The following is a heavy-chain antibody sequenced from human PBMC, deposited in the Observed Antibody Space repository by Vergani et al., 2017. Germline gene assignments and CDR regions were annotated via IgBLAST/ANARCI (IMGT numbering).Heavy chain of an antibody. V-gene: IGHV1-46*02. CDR1: GYIFKNYY. D-gene: IGHD2-21*01. Sequence: VQLVQSGAKVRKPGASVTVSCTASGYIFKNYYIHWLRQAPGQAFEWMGILNPTTGHTTSAQKFMGRVDMTRDPSTDTSTRTVHMTLSSLRSEDTAVYYCARSIGYCAGATCRAYYFDHWGQGTRVTVSS. J-gene: IGHJ5*02. CDR2: LNPTTGHT. CDR3: ARSIGYCAGATCRAYYFDH.